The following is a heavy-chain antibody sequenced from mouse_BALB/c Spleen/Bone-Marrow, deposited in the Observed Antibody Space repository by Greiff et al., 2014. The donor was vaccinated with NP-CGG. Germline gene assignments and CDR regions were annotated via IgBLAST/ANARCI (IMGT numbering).Heavy chain of an antibody. CDR1: GYSFTSYW. CDR3: TRYYYGRYYAMDY. D-gene: IGHD1-1*01. Sequence: VQLQQSGTVLARPGASVKMSCKASGYSFTSYWMHWVKQRPGQGLGWIGAIYPGNSDTSYNQKFKGKAKLTAVTSASTAYMELSSLTNEDSAVYYCTRYYYGRYYAMDYWGRGTSVTVSS. CDR2: IYPGNSDT. J-gene: IGHJ4*01. V-gene: IGHV1-5*01.